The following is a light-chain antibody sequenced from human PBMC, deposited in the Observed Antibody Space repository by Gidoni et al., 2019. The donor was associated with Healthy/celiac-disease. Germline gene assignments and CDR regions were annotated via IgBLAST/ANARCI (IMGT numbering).Light chain of an antibody. V-gene: IGKV2-28*01. CDR2: LGS. CDR1: QSLLHSHGYNY. CDR3: MQALQTHIA. J-gene: IGKJ5*01. Sequence: DSVTTESPLSLPVTPGEPASSPCRSSQSLLHSHGYNYLDWYLQKPVQSPQLLIYLGSNRASGVPDRFSGSGSGTDFTLTISRVEAADVGVYYCMQALQTHIAFGRGTRLEIK.